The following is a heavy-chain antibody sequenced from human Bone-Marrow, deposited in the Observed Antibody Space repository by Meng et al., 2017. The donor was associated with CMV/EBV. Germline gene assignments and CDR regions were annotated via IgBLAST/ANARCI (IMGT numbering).Heavy chain of an antibody. CDR1: GGSISSYY. CDR2: IYYSGST. D-gene: IGHD3-3*01. Sequence: SETLSLTCTVSGGSISSYYWSWIRQPPGKGLEWIGYIYYSGSTNYNPSLKSRVTISVDTSKNQFSLKLSSVTAADTAVYYCARGGATIFGVVIMPDYWGQGTLVTVSS. J-gene: IGHJ4*02. CDR3: ARGGATIFGVVIMPDY. V-gene: IGHV4-59*01.